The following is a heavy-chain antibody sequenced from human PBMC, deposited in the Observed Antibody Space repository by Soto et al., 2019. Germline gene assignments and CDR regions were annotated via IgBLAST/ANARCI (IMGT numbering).Heavy chain of an antibody. V-gene: IGHV3-23*01. D-gene: IGHD2-2*01. J-gene: IGHJ4*02. Sequence: GGSLRLSCAASGFTFSSYAMSWVRQAPGKGLEWVSAISGSGGSTYYADSVKGRFTISRDNSKNSLYLQMNSLRAEDTAVYYCALSRSPWVPAPMDPDYWGQGTLVTVSS. CDR3: ALSRSPWVPAPMDPDY. CDR2: ISGSGGST. CDR1: GFTFSSYA.